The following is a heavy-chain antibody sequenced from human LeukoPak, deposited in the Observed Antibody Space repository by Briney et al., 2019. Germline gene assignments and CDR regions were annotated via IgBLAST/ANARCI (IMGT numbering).Heavy chain of an antibody. Sequence: EASVKVSCKASGGTFSSYAISWVRQAPGQGLEWMGGIIPIFGTANYAQKFQGRVTITTDESTSTAYMELSSLRSEDTAVYYCARGDIVVVPAASGVIKDYYYYHMDVWGKGTTVTVSS. J-gene: IGHJ6*03. D-gene: IGHD2-2*01. V-gene: IGHV1-69*05. CDR1: GGTFSSYA. CDR2: IIPIFGTA. CDR3: ARGDIVVVPAASGVIKDYYYYHMDV.